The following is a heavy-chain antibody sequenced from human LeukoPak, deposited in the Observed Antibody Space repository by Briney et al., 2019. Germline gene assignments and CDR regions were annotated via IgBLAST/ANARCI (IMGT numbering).Heavy chain of an antibody. J-gene: IGHJ4*02. CDR2: INHSGST. CDR1: GGSFSGYY. Sequence: PSETLSLTCAVYGGSFSGYYWSWIRQPPGKGLEWIGEINHSGSTSYNPSLKSRVTISVDTSKNQFSLKVSSVTAADTAVYYCAGRGAPVAGASSFDFWGQGTLVTVSS. V-gene: IGHV4-34*01. D-gene: IGHD6-19*01. CDR3: AGRGAPVAGASSFDF.